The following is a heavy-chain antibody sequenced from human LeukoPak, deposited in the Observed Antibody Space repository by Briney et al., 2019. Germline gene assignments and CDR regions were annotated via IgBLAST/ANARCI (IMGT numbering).Heavy chain of an antibody. CDR3: ARGRSGRYFDWLLKLDNDY. V-gene: IGHV1-2*02. D-gene: IGHD3-9*01. CDR1: GYTFTGYY. J-gene: IGHJ4*02. CDR2: INPNSGGT. Sequence: ASVKVSCKASGYTFTGYYMHWVRQAPGQGPEWMGWINPNSGGTNYAQKFQGRVTMTRDTSISTAYMELSRLRSDDTAVYYCARGRSGRYFDWLLKLDNDYWGQGTLVTVSS.